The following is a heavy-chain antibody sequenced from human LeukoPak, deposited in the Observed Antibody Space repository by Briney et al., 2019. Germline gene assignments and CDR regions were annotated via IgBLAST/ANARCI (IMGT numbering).Heavy chain of an antibody. D-gene: IGHD3-9*01. V-gene: IGHV1-18*01. Sequence: ASVKVSCKASGYTFTSYGISWVRQAPGQGLEWMGWISAYNGNTNYAQKLQGRVTMTTDTSTSTAYMELRSLRSDDTAVYYCARVPLTDWYDILTGYLSRGYFDYWGQGTLVTVSS. CDR2: ISAYNGNT. CDR3: ARVPLTDWYDILTGYLSRGYFDY. CDR1: GYTFTSYG. J-gene: IGHJ4*02.